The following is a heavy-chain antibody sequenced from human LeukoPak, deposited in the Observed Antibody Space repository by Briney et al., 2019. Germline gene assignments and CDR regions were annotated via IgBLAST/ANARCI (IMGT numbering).Heavy chain of an antibody. CDR2: MNPNSGNA. CDR1: GYTFISYD. CDR3: ARVPVVGATMPPDY. Sequence: ASVKVSCKASGYTFISYDFHWVRQATGQGLEWMGWMNPNSGNAGSAQKFQGRVTITMNTSISTAYMEVSSLRSEDTAVYYCARVPVVGATMPPDYWGQGTLVTVSS. D-gene: IGHD1-26*01. J-gene: IGHJ4*02. V-gene: IGHV1-8*03.